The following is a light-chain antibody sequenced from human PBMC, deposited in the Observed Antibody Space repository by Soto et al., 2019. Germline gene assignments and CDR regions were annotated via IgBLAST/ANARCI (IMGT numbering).Light chain of an antibody. Sequence: QSVLTQPPSASGSPGQSVTISCTATSGDVAYFNSVCWHQQHPDKAPKLMIYDVNKRATGVPDRFSGSKSGNTASLTVSGLQAEDEADYYCSSYAGSYTFVFGTGTKVTVL. V-gene: IGLV2-8*01. CDR3: SSYAGSYTFV. CDR1: SGDVAYFNS. CDR2: DVN. J-gene: IGLJ1*01.